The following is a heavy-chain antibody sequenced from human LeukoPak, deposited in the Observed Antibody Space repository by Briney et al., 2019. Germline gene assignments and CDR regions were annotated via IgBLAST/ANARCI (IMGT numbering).Heavy chain of an antibody. CDR3: ARGGTYNPIDY. V-gene: IGHV3-7*01. CDR2: IKQDGSEK. CDR1: GITFSNYW. Sequence: GGSLRLSCAVSGITFSNYWMSWVRQAPGEGLEWVANIKQDGSEKYYVDSVKGRFTISRDNAKNSLYLQMNSLRAEDTAVYYCARGGTYNPIDYWGQGTLVTVSS. D-gene: IGHD1-14*01. J-gene: IGHJ4*02.